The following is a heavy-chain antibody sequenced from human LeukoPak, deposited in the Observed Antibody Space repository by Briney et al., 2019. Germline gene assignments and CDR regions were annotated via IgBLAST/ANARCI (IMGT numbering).Heavy chain of an antibody. V-gene: IGHV3-74*01. J-gene: IGHJ4*02. CDR1: GFTLSTYW. D-gene: IGHD5-12*01. CDR3: ARGYGSSGNEKIFDY. CDR2: IKSDGSST. Sequence: PGGSLRLSCAASGFTLSTYWMHWVRQAPGKGLVWVSRIKSDGSSTRYADSVKGRFTMSRDNAKNTVYLQMNTLRAEDKAVYYCARGYGSSGNEKIFDYWGQGTLVTVSS.